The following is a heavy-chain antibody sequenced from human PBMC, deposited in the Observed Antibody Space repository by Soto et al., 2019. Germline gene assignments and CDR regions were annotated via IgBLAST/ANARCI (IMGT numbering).Heavy chain of an antibody. CDR2: TYYSAKWYN. J-gene: IGHJ4*02. Sequence: SQTLSLTCAMSGDSVSSSSPAWKWIRHSPSRGLEWLGRTYYSAKWYNDYAVSVKSRITITPDTSKNQSPLQLNSVTPEDTAVYYCARDVAAADTYYFDYWGQGTLVTVSS. CDR1: GDSVSSSSPA. CDR3: ARDVAAADTYYFDY. V-gene: IGHV6-1*01. D-gene: IGHD6-13*01.